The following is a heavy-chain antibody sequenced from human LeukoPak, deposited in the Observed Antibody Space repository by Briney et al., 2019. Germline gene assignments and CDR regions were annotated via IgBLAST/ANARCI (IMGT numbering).Heavy chain of an antibody. D-gene: IGHD4-17*01. CDR1: GGSISSGSYY. Sequence: SQTLSLTCTVSGGSISSGSYYWSWIRQPAGKGLEWIGRIYTSGSTNYNPSLKSRVTISVDTSKNQFSLKLSSVTAADTAVYYCARGDTVTPFGYYYGMDVWGKGTTVTVSS. J-gene: IGHJ6*04. V-gene: IGHV4-61*02. CDR2: IYTSGST. CDR3: ARGDTVTPFGYYYGMDV.